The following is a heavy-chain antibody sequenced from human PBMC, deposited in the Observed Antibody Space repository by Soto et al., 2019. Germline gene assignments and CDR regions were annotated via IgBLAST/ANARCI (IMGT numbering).Heavy chain of an antibody. CDR3: ARDEGETHNY. CDR2: IIPILGIA. D-gene: IGHD3-16*01. CDR1: GGTFSSYA. V-gene: IGHV1-69*10. Sequence: ASVQVSCKASGGTFSSYAISWVRQAPGQGLEWMGGIIPILGIANYAQKFQGRVTITADKSTSTAYMELSSLRSEDTAVYYCARDEGETHNYWGQGTLVTVSS. J-gene: IGHJ4*02.